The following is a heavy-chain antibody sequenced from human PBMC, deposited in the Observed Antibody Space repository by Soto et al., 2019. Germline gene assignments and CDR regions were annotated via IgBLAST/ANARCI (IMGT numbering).Heavy chain of an antibody. CDR3: ARHPSDFWFDP. V-gene: IGHV4-39*01. Sequence: QLQLQESGPGLVKPSETLSLTCSVSGGSISSSSYFWGWIRQPPGKGLEWIGSIYYSGSTYYNPSPKSRATVSVDTSKNQFSLKLSSVAAADTAVYYCARHPSDFWFDPWGQGTLVTVSS. D-gene: IGHD2-21*02. CDR1: GGSISSSSYF. J-gene: IGHJ5*02. CDR2: IYYSGST.